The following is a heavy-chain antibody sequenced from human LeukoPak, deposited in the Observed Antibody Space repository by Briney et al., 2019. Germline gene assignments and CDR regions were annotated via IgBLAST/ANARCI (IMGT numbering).Heavy chain of an antibody. J-gene: IGHJ4*02. V-gene: IGHV4-4*07. CDR1: GGSISRYF. CDR2: IFSSGSA. D-gene: IGHD3-22*01. CDR3: AREARVYDGSGYYHDS. Sequence: SETLSLTCTVSGGSISRYFWSWIRQPAGKGLEWIGRIFSSGSAGYNPSLQSRLTISVDTSKNQFSLRLSSVTAADTAVYYCAREARVYDGSGYYHDSWGQGTLVTVSS.